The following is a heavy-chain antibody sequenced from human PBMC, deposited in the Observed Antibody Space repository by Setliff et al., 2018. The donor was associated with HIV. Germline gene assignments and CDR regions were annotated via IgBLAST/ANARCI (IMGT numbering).Heavy chain of an antibody. J-gene: IGHJ4*02. CDR3: AKDSPGDFWSGYSTPSLDS. CDR2: IWFDGSNK. CDR1: GFTFKTSA. V-gene: IGHV3-33*03. Sequence: PGESLKISCTASGFTFKTSALHWVRQAPGKGLEWVAVIWFDGSNKHYADSVKGRFTISRDNAKNSLYLQMNSLKTEDTAVYYCAKDSPGDFWSGYSTPSLDSWGQGTLVTVSS. D-gene: IGHD3-3*01.